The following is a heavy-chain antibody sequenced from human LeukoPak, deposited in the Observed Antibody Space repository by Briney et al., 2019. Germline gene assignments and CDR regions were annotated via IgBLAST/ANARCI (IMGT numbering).Heavy chain of an antibody. V-gene: IGHV3-53*01. Sequence: QTGGSLRLSCAASGFTVSSNYMSWVRQAPGKGLEWVSVIYSGGSTYYADSVKGRFTISRDNSKNTLYLQMNSLRAEDTAVYYCARAPNYKYCSGGSCYSAAGAFDIWGQGTMVTVSS. CDR1: GFTVSSNY. CDR3: ARAPNYKYCSGGSCYSAAGAFDI. D-gene: IGHD2-15*01. J-gene: IGHJ3*02. CDR2: IYSGGST.